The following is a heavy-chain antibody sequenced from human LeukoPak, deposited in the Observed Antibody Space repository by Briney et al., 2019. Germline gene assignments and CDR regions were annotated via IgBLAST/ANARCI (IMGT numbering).Heavy chain of an antibody. Sequence: ASVKVSCKTSGHTFTDYYMQWVRQAPGQGLEWMGRINPNSGDTNYAQKFLGRVTMTRDTSISTAYMELSSLTSDDTAVYYCASISEVWSGYYTVHHDYWGQGTLVTVSS. V-gene: IGHV1-2*02. D-gene: IGHD3-3*01. CDR3: ASISEVWSGYYTVHHDY. J-gene: IGHJ4*02. CDR2: INPNSGDT. CDR1: GHTFTDYY.